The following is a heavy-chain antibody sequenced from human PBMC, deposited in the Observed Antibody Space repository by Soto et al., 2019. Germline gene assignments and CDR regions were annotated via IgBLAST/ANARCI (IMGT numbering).Heavy chain of an antibody. V-gene: IGHV4-59*08. CDR1: GGSISSYY. CDR3: ARLWYSSGYRSAHTPAITDY. CDR2: IYYSGST. J-gene: IGHJ4*02. Sequence: PSETLSLTCTVSGGSISSYYWSWIRQPPGKGLEWIGYIYYSGSTNYNPSLKSRVTISVDTSKNQFSLKLSSVTAADTAVYYCARLWYSSGYRSAHTPAITDYWGQGPLVTVSS. D-gene: IGHD6-19*01.